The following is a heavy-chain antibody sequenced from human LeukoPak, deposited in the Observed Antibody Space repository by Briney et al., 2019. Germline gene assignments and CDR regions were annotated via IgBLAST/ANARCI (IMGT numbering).Heavy chain of an antibody. Sequence: GGSLRFSSAAAGFTFTSYGMNWLREAPRKVLECFSYISSSGSTFYYADSVKGRFTISRDNAKNSLYLQMNSLRAEDTAVYYCAELGIAMIGGVWGNGTTVTISP. CDR2: ISSSGSTF. D-gene: IGHD3-10*02. V-gene: IGHV3-48*04. CDR1: GFTFTSYG. CDR3: AELGIAMIGGV. J-gene: IGHJ6*04.